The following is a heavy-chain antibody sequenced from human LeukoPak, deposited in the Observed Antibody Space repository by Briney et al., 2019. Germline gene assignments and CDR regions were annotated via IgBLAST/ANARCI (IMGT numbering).Heavy chain of an antibody. J-gene: IGHJ4*02. V-gene: IGHV3-7*01. D-gene: IGHD6-13*01. CDR3: ATDLGSSRPNF. Sequence: GGSLRLSCAASGFSFSTYWMSWVRQAPGKGLGWVANIKQDGSEKYYVDSAKGRFAISRDNAKNSLYLQMNSLRAEDTAVYYCATDLGSSRPNFWGQGILVTVSS. CDR1: GFSFSTYW. CDR2: IKQDGSEK.